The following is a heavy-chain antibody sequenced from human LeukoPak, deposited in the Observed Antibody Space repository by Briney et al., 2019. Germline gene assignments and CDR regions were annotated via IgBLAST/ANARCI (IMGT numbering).Heavy chain of an antibody. Sequence: ASVKVSCKASGGTFSSYAISWVRQAPGQGLEWMGWISAYNGNTNYAQKLQGRVTMTTDTSTSTAYMELRSLRSDDTAVYYCARDITMVRGVINWFDPWGQGTLVTVSS. CDR3: ARDITMVRGVINWFDP. CDR1: GGTFSSYA. D-gene: IGHD3-10*01. V-gene: IGHV1-18*01. J-gene: IGHJ5*02. CDR2: ISAYNGNT.